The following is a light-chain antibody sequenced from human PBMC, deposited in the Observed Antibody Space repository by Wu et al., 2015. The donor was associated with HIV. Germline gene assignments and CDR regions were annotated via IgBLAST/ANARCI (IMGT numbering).Light chain of an antibody. Sequence: EIVMTQSPATLSVSPGERATLSCRASQSVSSNLAWYQQKPGQAPRLLIYGASTRATGIPARFGGSGSGTEFTLTISSLQSEDFAVYYCQQYNNWPATFGGGTKVEIK. CDR2: GAS. V-gene: IGKV3-15*01. CDR3: QQYNNWPAT. J-gene: IGKJ4*01. CDR1: QSVSSN.